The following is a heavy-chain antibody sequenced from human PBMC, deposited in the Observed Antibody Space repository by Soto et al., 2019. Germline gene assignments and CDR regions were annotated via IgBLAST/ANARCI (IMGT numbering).Heavy chain of an antibody. J-gene: IGHJ6*02. CDR2: ISGSGTST. CDR3: GKASTYPLDGVDV. CDR1: GFTFSSYA. V-gene: IGHV3-23*01. Sequence: PGGSLRLSCAASGFTFSSYAMSWVRQAPGEGLEWVSSISGSGTSTYYADSVKGRFTISRDNSENTLYLQMNSLRAEDTAIYYCGKASTYPLDGVDVWGQGTTVTVSS. D-gene: IGHD3-16*01.